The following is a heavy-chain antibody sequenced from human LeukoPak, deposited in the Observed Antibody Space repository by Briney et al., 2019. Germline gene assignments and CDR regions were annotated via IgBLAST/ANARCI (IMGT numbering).Heavy chain of an antibody. CDR1: GGSISSGSYY. CDR3: AREEGSALDYGARGNY. J-gene: IGHJ4*02. CDR2: IYHSGST. V-gene: IGHV4-39*07. Sequence: PSETLSLTCTVSGGSISSGSYYWGWIRQPPGKGLEWIGSIYHSGSTYYNPSLKSRVTISVDTSKNQFSLKLSSVTAADTAVYYCAREEGSALDYGARGNYWGQGTLVTVSS. D-gene: IGHD4-17*01.